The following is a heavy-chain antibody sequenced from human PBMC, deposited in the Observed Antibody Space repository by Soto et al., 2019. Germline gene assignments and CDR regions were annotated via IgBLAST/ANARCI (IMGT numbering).Heavy chain of an antibody. D-gene: IGHD3-10*01. CDR2: IVPIYRTA. CDR1: GGTFSSYR. J-gene: IGHJ4*02. V-gene: IGHV1-69*13. CDR3: VRDYGEKLRRS. Sequence: SVXVSCKASGGTFSSYRINWVRQAPGQGLEWVGGIVPIYRTADYAQEFQDRVTITADESARTTYMELRSLKSQDTAVYYCVRDYGEKLRRSWGQATLVKVSS.